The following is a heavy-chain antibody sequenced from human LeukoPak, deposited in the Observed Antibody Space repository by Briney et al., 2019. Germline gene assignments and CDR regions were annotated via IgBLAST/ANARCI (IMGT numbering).Heavy chain of an antibody. V-gene: IGHV1-18*01. CDR3: ARVVTATREVDY. CDR1: GYTFTRYG. D-gene: IGHD2-21*02. J-gene: IGHJ4*02. CDR2: ISAYNGNT. Sequence: ASVRVSCKPSGYTFTRYGISWVRETPGQGLEWMGWISAYNGNTNYAQKLQGRVTMTTDTSTSTAYMELRSLRSDDTDVYYCARVVTATREVDYWGQGTLVTVSS.